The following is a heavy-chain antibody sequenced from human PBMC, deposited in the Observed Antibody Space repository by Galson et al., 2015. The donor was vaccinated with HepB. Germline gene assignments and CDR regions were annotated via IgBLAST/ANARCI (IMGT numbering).Heavy chain of an antibody. CDR2: IYWNDDK. V-gene: IGHV2-5*01. D-gene: IGHD6-19*01. Sequence: PALVKPTQTLTLTCTYSGFSLSTSGVGVGWIRQPPGKALEWLALIYWNDDKRYSPSLKSRLTITKDTSKNQVVLTMTNMDPVDTATYYCARTSGWYRDYFDYWAREPWSPSPQ. CDR1: GFSLSTSGVG. J-gene: IGHJ4*02. CDR3: ARTSGWYRDYFDY.